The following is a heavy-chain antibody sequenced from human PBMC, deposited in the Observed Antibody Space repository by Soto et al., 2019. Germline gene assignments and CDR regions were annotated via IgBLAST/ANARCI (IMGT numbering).Heavy chain of an antibody. V-gene: IGHV1-3*01. CDR2: INAGKGDT. CDR3: ARNILGGTTDY. J-gene: IGHJ4*02. D-gene: IGHD1-7*01. Sequence: GASVKVSCKASGYTFTNHAIHWVRQAPGQGLEWMGWINAGKGDTKYPQRFQGRVTITRDTSASTAYMEPSSLRSEDTAVYYCARNILGGTTDYWGPGTLVTVSS. CDR1: GYTFTNHA.